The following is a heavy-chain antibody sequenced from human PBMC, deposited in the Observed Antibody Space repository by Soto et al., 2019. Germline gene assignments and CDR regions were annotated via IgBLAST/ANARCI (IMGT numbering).Heavy chain of an antibody. Sequence: ASVKVSCKASGYTFTSYHVHWVRQAPGQGLEWMGKINPSGGSTSYAQKFQGRVTMTRDTSTSTLYMELSSLRSEDTAEYYCARAWFLDYYYYGMDVWGQGTTVTVSS. CDR1: GYTFTSYH. D-gene: IGHD3-3*01. V-gene: IGHV1-46*01. CDR2: INPSGGST. J-gene: IGHJ6*02. CDR3: ARAWFLDYYYYGMDV.